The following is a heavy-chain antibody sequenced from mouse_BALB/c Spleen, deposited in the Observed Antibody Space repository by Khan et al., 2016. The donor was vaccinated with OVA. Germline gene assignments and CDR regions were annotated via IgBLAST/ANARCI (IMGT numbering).Heavy chain of an antibody. Sequence: EVQLVESGPGLVKPSQSLSLTCTVTGYSITSEYAWNWIRQFPGNKLEWMGFINYSGNTRFNPSLKSRASITRDTSKNQFFLQLNSVTTEDTDTYYCARKDYYDYDPFPYWGQGTLVTVSA. CDR1: GYSITSEYA. D-gene: IGHD2-4*01. CDR2: INYSGNT. J-gene: IGHJ3*01. V-gene: IGHV3-2*02. CDR3: ARKDYYDYDPFPY.